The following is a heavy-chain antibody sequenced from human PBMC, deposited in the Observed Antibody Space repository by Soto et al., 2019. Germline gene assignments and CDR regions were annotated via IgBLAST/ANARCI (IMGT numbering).Heavy chain of an antibody. J-gene: IGHJ5*02. V-gene: IGHV1-69*13. CDR1: GGTFSSYA. CDR3: PRASPQWFDP. CDR2: IIPIFGTA. Sequence: SVKVSCKASGGTFSSYAISWGRQAPGQGLEWMGGIIPIFGTANYAQKFQGRVTITADGSTSTAYMELSSQRSEDTAVYYCPRASPQWFDPWGQGPMVTVSS.